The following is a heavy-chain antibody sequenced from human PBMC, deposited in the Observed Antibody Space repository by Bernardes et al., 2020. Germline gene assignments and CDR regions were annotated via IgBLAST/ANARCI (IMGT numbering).Heavy chain of an antibody. D-gene: IGHD3-3*01. J-gene: IGHJ3*02. CDR1: GFTFSSYA. V-gene: IGHV3-23*01. Sequence: GGSLRLSCAASGFTFSSYAMSWVRQAPGKGLEWVSAISGSGGSTYYADSVKGRFTISRDNSKNTLYLQMNSLRAEDTAVYYCANGHPAVLRFLEWLNPHDAFDIWGQGTMVTVSS. CDR3: ANGHPAVLRFLEWLNPHDAFDI. CDR2: ISGSGGST.